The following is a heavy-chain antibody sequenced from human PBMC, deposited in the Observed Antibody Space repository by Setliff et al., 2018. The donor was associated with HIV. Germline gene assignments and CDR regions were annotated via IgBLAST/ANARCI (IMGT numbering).Heavy chain of an antibody. Sequence: KPSENLSLTCAVYGGSFSGHFWTWIRQPPGKGLEWIGNINPNGDTNYNYISSMKGRLTLSLDTSKNQFSLTLRSVTAADTAVYYCASLLVFPAGGLFDFWGHGNQVTVSS. CDR2: INPNGDT. CDR3: ASLLVFPAGGLFDF. D-gene: IGHD1-26*01. J-gene: IGHJ4*01. V-gene: IGHV4-34*01. CDR1: GGSFSGHF.